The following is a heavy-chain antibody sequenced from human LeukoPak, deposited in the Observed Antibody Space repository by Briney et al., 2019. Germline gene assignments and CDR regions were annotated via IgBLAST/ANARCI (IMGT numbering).Heavy chain of an antibody. CDR1: GYTLTELS. CDR3: ATAGYYYGSGSFFDY. CDR2: FDPGNGET. Sequence: GASVKVSCKVSGYTLTELSMHWVRQAPGKGLEWMGGFDPGNGETIYAQKFQGRVTMTEGTSTDTAYMELSSLRSEDTAVYYCATAGYYYGSGSFFDYWGQGTLVTVSS. V-gene: IGHV1-24*01. J-gene: IGHJ4*02. D-gene: IGHD3-10*01.